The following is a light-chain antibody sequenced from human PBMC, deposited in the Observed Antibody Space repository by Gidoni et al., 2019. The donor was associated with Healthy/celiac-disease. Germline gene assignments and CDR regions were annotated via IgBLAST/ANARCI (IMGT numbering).Light chain of an antibody. CDR1: QSVSSY. CDR3: QQRSNWPQLT. CDR2: DAS. J-gene: IGKJ4*01. V-gene: IGKV3-11*01. Sequence: EIVLTQSPATLSLSPGERATLSCRAIQSVSSYFASYQQKPGPAPRLLIYDASNRATGIPPRFSGSGSGTDFTLTISSLEPEYFAVYYCQQRSNWPQLTFGGGTKVEIK.